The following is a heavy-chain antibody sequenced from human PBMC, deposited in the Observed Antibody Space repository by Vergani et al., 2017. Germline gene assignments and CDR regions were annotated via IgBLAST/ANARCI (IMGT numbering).Heavy chain of an antibody. Sequence: EVQLVESGGGLVQPGRSLRLSCAASGFTFSSYSMNWVRQAPGKGLEWVSYISSSSSIIYYADSVKGRFTISRDNAKKSLYLQMNSLRAEDTAVYYCARALGAAMDYWGQGTLVTVSS. D-gene: IGHD2-2*01. CDR1: GFTFSSYS. CDR3: ARALGAAMDY. V-gene: IGHV3-48*01. CDR2: ISSSSSII. J-gene: IGHJ4*02.